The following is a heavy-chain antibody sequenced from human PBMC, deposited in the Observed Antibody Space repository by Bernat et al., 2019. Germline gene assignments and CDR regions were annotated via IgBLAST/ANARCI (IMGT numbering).Heavy chain of an antibody. J-gene: IGHJ4*02. Sequence: QVQLVQSGAEVKKPGSSVKVSCKASGGTFSSYAISWVRQAPGQGLEWMGGIIPIFGTANYAQKFQGRVTITADESTSTAYMELSSLRSEDTAVYYCARGLEVVVAATPMGLGYFDYWGQGTLVTVS. CDR3: ARGLEVVVAATPMGLGYFDY. D-gene: IGHD2-15*01. V-gene: IGHV1-69*01. CDR2: IIPIFGTA. CDR1: GGTFSSYA.